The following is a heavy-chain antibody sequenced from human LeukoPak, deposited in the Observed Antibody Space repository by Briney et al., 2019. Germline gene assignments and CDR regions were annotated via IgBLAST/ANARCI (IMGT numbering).Heavy chain of an antibody. D-gene: IGHD1-26*01. CDR1: GGSSSGYY. Sequence: PSETLSLTCAVYGGSSSGYYWSWIRQPPGKGLEWIGEINHSGSTNYNPSLKSRVTISVDTSKNQFSLKLSSVTAADTAVYYCASVEGASGSYSSSNNWFDPWGQGTLVTVSS. CDR2: INHSGST. V-gene: IGHV4-34*01. CDR3: ASVEGASGSYSSSNNWFDP. J-gene: IGHJ5*02.